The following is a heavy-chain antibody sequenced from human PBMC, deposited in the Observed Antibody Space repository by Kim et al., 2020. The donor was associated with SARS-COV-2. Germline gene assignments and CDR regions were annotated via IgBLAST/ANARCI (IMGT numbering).Heavy chain of an antibody. CDR2: N. V-gene: IGHV4-59*01. J-gene: IGHJ4*02. Sequence: NINTPSLQIRSTISVDTSKNPFSLKLRSVTAADTAVYYCARAAAGSYFDYWGQGTLVTVSS. D-gene: IGHD6-13*01. CDR3: ARAAAGSYFDY.